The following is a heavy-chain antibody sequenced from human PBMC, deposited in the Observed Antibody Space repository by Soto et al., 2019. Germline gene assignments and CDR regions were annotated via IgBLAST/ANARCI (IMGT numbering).Heavy chain of an antibody. V-gene: IGHV4-4*07. CDR3: ARDREDGYNLYSGMDV. CDR1: GADINTYS. Sequence: PSETLSLTCSVPGADINTYSWTWIRQPAGKGLEWIGRIYTSASINYNPSLKGRVTLSVDTSTNQVSLRLASVTAADTAIYYCARDREDGYNLYSGMDVWGQGTTVTVSS. D-gene: IGHD1-1*01. J-gene: IGHJ6*02. CDR2: IYTSASI.